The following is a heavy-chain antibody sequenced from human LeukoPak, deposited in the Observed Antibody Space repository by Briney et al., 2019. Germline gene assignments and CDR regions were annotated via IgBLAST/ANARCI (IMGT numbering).Heavy chain of an antibody. J-gene: IGHJ3*02. CDR3: ARGRLFLPRPATAMGAFDI. D-gene: IGHD2-2*01. V-gene: IGHV4-31*03. Sequence: SQTLSLTCTVSGGPISSGDYYWSWIRQHPGKGLEWIGYIHYSESTYYNPSLKSRVTISVDTSKNQFSLKLSSVTAADTAVYYCARGRLFLPRPATAMGAFDIWGQGTIVTVSS. CDR2: IHYSEST. CDR1: GGPISSGDYY.